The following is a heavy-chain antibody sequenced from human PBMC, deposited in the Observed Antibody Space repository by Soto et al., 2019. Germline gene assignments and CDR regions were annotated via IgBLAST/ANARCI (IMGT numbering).Heavy chain of an antibody. CDR2: FDPEDGET. J-gene: IGHJ6*02. Sequence: GASVKVSCKVSGYXLTELSMHWVRQAPGKGLEWMGGFDPEDGETIYAQKFQGRVTMTEDTSTDTAYMELSSLRSEDTAVYYCATDPGRLRPRMTYYYYYGMDVWGQGTTVTVSS. CDR3: ATDPGRLRPRMTYYYYYGMDV. CDR1: GYXLTELS. D-gene: IGHD5-12*01. V-gene: IGHV1-24*01.